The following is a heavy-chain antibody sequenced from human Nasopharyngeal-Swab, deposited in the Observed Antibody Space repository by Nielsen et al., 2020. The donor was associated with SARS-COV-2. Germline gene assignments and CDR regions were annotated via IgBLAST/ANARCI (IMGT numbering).Heavy chain of an antibody. CDR3: ARPYGSGVYYFDY. D-gene: IGHD3-10*01. V-gene: IGHV3-33*01. CDR1: GFTFSSYG. CDR2: IWYDGSNK. Sequence: GGSLRLSCAASGFTFSSYGMHWVRQAPGKGLEWVAVIWYDGSNKYYADSVKGRFTISRDNSKNTLYLQMNSLRAEDTAVYYCARPYGSGVYYFDYWGQGTLVTVSS. J-gene: IGHJ4*02.